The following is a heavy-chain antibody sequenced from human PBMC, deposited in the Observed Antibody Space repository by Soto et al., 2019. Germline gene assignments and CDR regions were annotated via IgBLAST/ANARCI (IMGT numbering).Heavy chain of an antibody. V-gene: IGHV3-21*01. Sequence: EVQLVESGGGLVKPGGSLRLSCAASGFTFSSYSMNWVRQAPGKGLEWVSSISSSSSYIYYADSVKGRFTISRDNAKNSLYLQMNSLRAEDTAVYYCASALEWLSYFDYWGQGTLVTVSS. CDR1: GFTFSSYS. CDR2: ISSSSSYI. J-gene: IGHJ4*02. D-gene: IGHD3-3*01. CDR3: ASALEWLSYFDY.